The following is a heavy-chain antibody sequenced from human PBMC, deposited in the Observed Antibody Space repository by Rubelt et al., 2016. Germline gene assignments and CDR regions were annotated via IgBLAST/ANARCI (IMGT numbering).Heavy chain of an antibody. CDR2: IYWDDDK. Sequence: QITLKESGPTLVKPTQTLTLTCTFSGFSLRTSGVNVGWIRQPPGKALGWLALIYWDDDKRYSPFLKSRLIITKDTSKNQVVLTMTNMDPVDTATYYCAHRAGIGKYFEYWGQGTLVTVSS. CDR3: AHRAGIGKYFEY. V-gene: IGHV2-5*02. D-gene: IGHD1-26*01. CDR1: GFSLRTSGVN. J-gene: IGHJ4*02.